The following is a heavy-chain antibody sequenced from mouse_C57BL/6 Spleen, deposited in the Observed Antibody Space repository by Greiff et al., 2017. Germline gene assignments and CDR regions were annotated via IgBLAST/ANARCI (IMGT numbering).Heavy chain of an antibody. CDR1: GYTFTSYW. CDR2: IDPSDSYT. V-gene: IGHV1-69*01. J-gene: IGHJ4*01. Sequence: QVQLQQPGAELVMPGASVKLSCKASGYTFTSYWMHWVKQRPGQGLEWIGEIDPSDSYTNYNQKFKGKSTLTVDKSSSTAYMQLSSLTSEDSAVYYCARGIRANGNAMDDWGQGTSVTVSS. CDR3: ARGIRANGNAMDD. D-gene: IGHD3-3*01.